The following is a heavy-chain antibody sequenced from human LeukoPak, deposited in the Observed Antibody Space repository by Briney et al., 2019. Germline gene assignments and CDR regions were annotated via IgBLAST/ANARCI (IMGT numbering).Heavy chain of an antibody. CDR2: IKVDGSEK. CDR3: TRNGRSLDY. J-gene: IGHJ4*02. V-gene: IGHV3-7*01. Sequence: GGSLRLSCAASGFTFSNYGMQWVRQAPGKGLEWVANIKVDGSEKNYVDSVRGRFTISRDNAKNSLYLQMNSLRAEDTAVYYCTRNGRSLDYWGQGTLVTVSS. D-gene: IGHD2-15*01. CDR1: GFTFSNYG.